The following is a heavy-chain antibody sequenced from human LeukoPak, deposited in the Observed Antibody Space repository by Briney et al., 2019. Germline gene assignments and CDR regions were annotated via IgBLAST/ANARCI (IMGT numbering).Heavy chain of an antibody. D-gene: IGHD3-16*01. CDR2: IYTGDTP. V-gene: IGHV3-53*01. J-gene: IGHJ4*02. Sequence: SGGSLSLSCAASGFTVSNTYVNWARQAPGKGLEWLSVIYTGDTPYYADSVKGRFTTTRDKSKDTVHPQMSRLRADDTAVYYCARTRGGLLDYFDYGGRGALVTLSS. CDR1: GFTVSNTY. CDR3: ARTRGGLLDYFDY.